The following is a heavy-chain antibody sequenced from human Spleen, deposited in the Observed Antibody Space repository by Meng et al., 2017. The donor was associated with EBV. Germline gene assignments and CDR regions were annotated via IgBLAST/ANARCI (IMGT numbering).Heavy chain of an antibody. CDR3: ASAPPGLPHDS. Sequence: QVQLQQVGAGLLKPSEALSRHCAVYGGSFRGYYWTWVRQPPGKGLEWIGEINHSGSTNYNPSLKSRVTISVDTSKNQFSLNLISVTAADTAVYYCASAPPGLPHDSWGQGTLVTVSS. J-gene: IGHJ4*02. CDR2: INHSGST. CDR1: GGSFRGYY. V-gene: IGHV4-34*01. D-gene: IGHD5-12*01.